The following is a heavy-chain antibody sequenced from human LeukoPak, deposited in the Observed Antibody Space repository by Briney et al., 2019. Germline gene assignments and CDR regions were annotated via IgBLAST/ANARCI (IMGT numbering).Heavy chain of an antibody. CDR1: GGSISSGSCY. D-gene: IGHD3-22*01. V-gene: IGHV4-61*02. Sequence: PSETLSLTCTVSGGSISSGSCYWSWIRQPAGKGLEWIGRIYTSGSTNYNPSLKSRVTISVDTSKNQFSLKLSSAAAADTAVYYCARGRINYDSSGYYLDAFDIWGQGTMVTVSS. CDR3: ARGRINYDSSGYYLDAFDI. J-gene: IGHJ3*02. CDR2: IYTSGST.